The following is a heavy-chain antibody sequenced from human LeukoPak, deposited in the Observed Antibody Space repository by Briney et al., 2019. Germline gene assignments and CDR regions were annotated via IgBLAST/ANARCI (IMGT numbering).Heavy chain of an antibody. CDR1: GYTSTSYG. CDR3: ARDRQWLATSAFDI. D-gene: IGHD6-19*01. CDR2: ISAYNGNT. Sequence: ASVKVSCKASGYTSTSYGISWVRQAPGQGLEWMGWISAYNGNTNYAQKLQGRVTMTTDTSTSTAYMELRSLRSDDTAVYYCARDRQWLATSAFDIWGQGTMVTVSS. V-gene: IGHV1-18*01. J-gene: IGHJ3*02.